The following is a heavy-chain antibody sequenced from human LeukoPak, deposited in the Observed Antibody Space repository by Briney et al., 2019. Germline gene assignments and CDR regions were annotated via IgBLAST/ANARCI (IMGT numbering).Heavy chain of an antibody. CDR2: MNPNSGNT. CDR3: ARARAIAAPRGGFDP. V-gene: IGHV1-8*02. CDR1: GYTFTSYG. J-gene: IGHJ5*02. Sequence: ASVKVSCKASGYTFTSYGINWVRQATGQGLEWMGWMNPNSGNTGYAQKFQGRVTMTRYTSISTAYMELSSLRSEDTAVYYCARARAIAAPRGGFDPWGQGTLVTVSS. D-gene: IGHD6-13*01.